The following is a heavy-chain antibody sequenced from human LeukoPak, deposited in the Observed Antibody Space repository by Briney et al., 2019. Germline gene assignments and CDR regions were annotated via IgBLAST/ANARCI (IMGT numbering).Heavy chain of an antibody. Sequence: SETLSLTCTVSGGSISSSSYYWGWIRQPPGTGLEWIGSIYYSGSTYYNPSLKSRVTISVGTSKNQFSLKLSSVTAADTAVYYCAITYYYDSSGYRGSFDYWGQGTLVTVSS. J-gene: IGHJ4*02. CDR3: AITYYYDSSGYRGSFDY. D-gene: IGHD3-22*01. CDR1: GGSISSSSYY. V-gene: IGHV4-39*01. CDR2: IYYSGST.